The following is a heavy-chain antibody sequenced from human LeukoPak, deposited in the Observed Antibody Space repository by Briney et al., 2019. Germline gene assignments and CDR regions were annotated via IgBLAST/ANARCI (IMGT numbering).Heavy chain of an antibody. D-gene: IGHD3-22*01. Sequence: ASVKVSCKASGYTFTSYAMHWVRQAPGQRLEWVGWINAGNGNTKYSQKFQGRVTITRDTSASTAYMELSSLRSEDTAVYYCASGRRLAYYYDSSGYYYWGQGTLVTVSS. J-gene: IGHJ4*02. CDR1: GYTFTSYA. V-gene: IGHV1-3*01. CDR3: ASGRRLAYYYDSSGYYY. CDR2: INAGNGNT.